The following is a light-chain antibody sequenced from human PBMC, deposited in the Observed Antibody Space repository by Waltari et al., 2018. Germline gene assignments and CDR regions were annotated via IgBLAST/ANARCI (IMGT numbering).Light chain of an antibody. CDR1: NSNIGRYL. CDR2: DTN. J-gene: IGLJ2*01. Sequence: QSVLTQPPSVSAAPGQGVTISCSGDNSNIGRYLVSWYQQLPRAAPKLLIFDTNKRPSGIPDRISASKSGTSATLDITGLQTGDEADYYCATWDNSLREFVFGGGTELTVL. CDR3: ATWDNSLREFV. V-gene: IGLV1-51*01.